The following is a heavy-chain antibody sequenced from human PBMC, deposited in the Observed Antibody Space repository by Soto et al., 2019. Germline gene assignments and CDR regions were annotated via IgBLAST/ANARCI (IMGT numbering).Heavy chain of an antibody. CDR3: ARGYDSSGYYLGY. CDR1: GYTFTSYD. Sequence: ASVKVSCKASGYTFTSYDINWVRQATGQGLEWMGWMNPNSGNTGYAQKFQGRVTMTRDTSISTAYMELSSLRSEDTAVYYCARGYDSSGYYLGYWGQGTLVTVSS. D-gene: IGHD3-22*01. CDR2: MNPNSGNT. J-gene: IGHJ4*02. V-gene: IGHV1-8*01.